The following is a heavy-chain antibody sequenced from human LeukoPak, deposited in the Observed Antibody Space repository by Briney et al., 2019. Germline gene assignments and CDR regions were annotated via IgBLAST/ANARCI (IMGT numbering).Heavy chain of an antibody. CDR2: IYSGGST. J-gene: IGHJ4*02. V-gene: IGHV3-53*05. D-gene: IGHD3-9*01. Sequence: GGSLRLSCAASGFTVSSNYMSWVRQAPGKGLEWVSVIYSGGSTYYADSVKGRFTISRDNSRNTLYLQMNSLRAEDTALYYCAKDYDDKFDYWGQGTLVTVSS. CDR1: GFTVSSNY. CDR3: AKDYDDKFDY.